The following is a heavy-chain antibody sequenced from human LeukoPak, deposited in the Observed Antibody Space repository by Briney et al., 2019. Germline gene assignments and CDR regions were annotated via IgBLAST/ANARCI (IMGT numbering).Heavy chain of an antibody. CDR2: IASDGSST. CDR1: GFTFSSYW. V-gene: IGHV3-74*01. Sequence: GGSLRLSCAASGFTFSSYWMNWVRQAPGKGLVWVSRIASDGSSTTYADSVKGRFTISRGNAKNSLYLQMNSLRAEDTAVYYCARGGPGIAVANFDYWGQGTLVTVSS. D-gene: IGHD6-19*01. CDR3: ARGGPGIAVANFDY. J-gene: IGHJ4*02.